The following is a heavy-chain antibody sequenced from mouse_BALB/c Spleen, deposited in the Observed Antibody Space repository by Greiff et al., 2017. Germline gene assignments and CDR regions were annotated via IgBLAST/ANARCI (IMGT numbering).Heavy chain of an antibody. V-gene: IGHV5-17*02. CDR3: ARISTTASWFAY. D-gene: IGHD1-2*01. Sequence: EVMLVESGGGLVQPGGSRKLSCAASGFTFSSFGMHWVRQAPEKGLEWVAYISSGSSTIYYADTVKGRFTISRDNPKNTLFLQITSLRSEDTAMYYCARISTTASWFAYWGQGTLVTVSA. CDR1: GFTFSSFG. CDR2: ISSGSSTI. J-gene: IGHJ3*01.